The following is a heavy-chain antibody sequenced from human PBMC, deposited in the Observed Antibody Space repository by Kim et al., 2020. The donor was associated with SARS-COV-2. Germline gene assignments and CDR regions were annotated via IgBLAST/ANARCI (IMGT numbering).Heavy chain of an antibody. CDR3: AKDRLVYSGYDPDFDS. J-gene: IGHJ4*02. CDR1: GFTFSSYG. Sequence: GGSLRLSCAASGFTFSSYGMHWVRQAPGKGLEWVAVIWYDGSNKYYADSVKGRFTISRDNSKNTLYLQMNSLRAEDTAVYYCAKDRLVYSGYDPDFDSWGQGALVTVSS. D-gene: IGHD5-12*01. CDR2: IWYDGSNK. V-gene: IGHV3-33*06.